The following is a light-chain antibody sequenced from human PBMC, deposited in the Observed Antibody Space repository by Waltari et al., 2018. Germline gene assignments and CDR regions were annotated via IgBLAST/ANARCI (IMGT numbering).Light chain of an antibody. CDR2: KAS. CDR1: QSISSW. CDR3: LQYSSSPYS. V-gene: IGKV1-12*01. J-gene: IGKJ2*03. Sequence: DIQMTQSPSSLSASVGDTVTITCRASQSISSWLDWYQQKPGKAPKLLIYKASILQGGVPSRFSGSGSGTEFTLTISSLQPEDFVTYYCLQYSSSPYSFGQGTKVEIK.